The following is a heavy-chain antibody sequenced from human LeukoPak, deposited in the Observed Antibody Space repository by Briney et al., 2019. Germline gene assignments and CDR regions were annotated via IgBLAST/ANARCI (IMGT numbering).Heavy chain of an antibody. J-gene: IGHJ5*02. CDR3: ASLLPFNWFDP. CDR1: GATLASYA. V-gene: IGHV1-69*01. CDR2: IIPIFGTA. Sequence: ASFKVSSRLSGATLASYATTWVRQAPGQGLEWMGGIIPIFGTANYAQKFQGRVTITADESTSTAYMELSSLRSEDTAVYYCASLLPFNWFDPWGQGTLVTVSS.